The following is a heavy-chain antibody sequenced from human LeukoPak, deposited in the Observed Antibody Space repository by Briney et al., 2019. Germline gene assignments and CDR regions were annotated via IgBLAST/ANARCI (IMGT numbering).Heavy chain of an antibody. V-gene: IGHV3-48*04. CDR1: GFIFSSYS. CDR3: AKGTYYDILGPDY. Sequence: GGSLRLSCAASGFIFSSYSMNWVRQAPGEGLEWVSYISSSSSTIFYADSVKGRFTISRDNAKNSLYLQMNSLRAEDTAVYYCAKGTYYDILGPDYWGQGTLVTVSS. J-gene: IGHJ4*02. D-gene: IGHD3-9*01. CDR2: ISSSSSTI.